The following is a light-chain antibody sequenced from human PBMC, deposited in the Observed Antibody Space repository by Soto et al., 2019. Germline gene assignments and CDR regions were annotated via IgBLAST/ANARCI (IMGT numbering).Light chain of an antibody. CDR2: DAS. Sequence: EIVLTQSPGTLSLSPGERATLSCRSSQSVSSSYLAWYQQKPGQAPRLLIYDASSRATGIPDRFSGSGSGTDFTLTISSLEPDDFAVYYCQQYGSSPTFGQGTKVEIK. V-gene: IGKV3-20*01. CDR1: QSVSSSY. CDR3: QQYGSSPT. J-gene: IGKJ1*01.